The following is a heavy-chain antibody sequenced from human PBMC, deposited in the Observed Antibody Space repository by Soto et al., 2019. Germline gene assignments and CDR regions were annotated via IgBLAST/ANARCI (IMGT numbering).Heavy chain of an antibody. J-gene: IGHJ5*02. V-gene: IGHV3-9*01. CDR3: AKGPYGEYAEGGWFDP. CDR2: ISWDSGSI. D-gene: IGHD4-17*01. CDR1: GFTFGDYA. Sequence: EVHLVESGGGLVQPGRSLRLSCVASGFTFGDYAMHWVRQAPGKGLEWVSGISWDSGSIGYVDSVKGRFTISRDNAKNSLYLRMNSLRAEDTALYYCAKGPYGEYAEGGWFDPWGQGTLVTVSS.